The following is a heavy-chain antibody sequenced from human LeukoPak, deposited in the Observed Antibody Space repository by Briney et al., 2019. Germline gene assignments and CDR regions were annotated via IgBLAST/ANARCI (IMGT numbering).Heavy chain of an antibody. V-gene: IGHV4-31*03. Sequence: SETLSLTCTVSGGSISSGGYYWSWIRQHPGKGLEWIGYIYYSGSTYYNPSLKSRVTISVDTSKNQFSLKLSSVTAADTAVYYCARDRVVAYYYYGMDVWGQGTTVTVSS. D-gene: IGHD3-3*01. CDR1: GGSISSGGYY. CDR2: IYYSGST. J-gene: IGHJ6*02. CDR3: ARDRVVAYYYYGMDV.